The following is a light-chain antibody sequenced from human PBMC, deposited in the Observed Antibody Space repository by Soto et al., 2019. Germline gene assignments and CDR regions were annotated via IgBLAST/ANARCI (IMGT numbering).Light chain of an antibody. CDR1: SGHSRYA. CDR3: QTWGAGIRV. J-gene: IGLJ3*02. V-gene: IGLV4-69*01. Sequence: QLVLTQSPSASASLGASVKLTCTLSSGHSRYAIAWHQQQPEKGPRYLMKLNSDGSHSKGDGIPDRFSGSSSGAERYLTISSLQSEDEADYYCQTWGAGIRVVGGGTKLTVL. CDR2: LNSDGSH.